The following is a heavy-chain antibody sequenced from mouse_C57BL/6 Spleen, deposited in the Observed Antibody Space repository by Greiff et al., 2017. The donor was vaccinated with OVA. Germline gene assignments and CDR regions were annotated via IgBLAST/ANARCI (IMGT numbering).Heavy chain of an antibody. CDR2: INPGSGGT. V-gene: IGHV1-54*01. CDR1: GYAFTNYL. Sequence: QVQLQQSGAELVRPGTSVKVSCKASGYAFTNYLIEWVKQRPGQGLEWIGVINPGSGGTNYNEKFKGKATLTADKSSSTAYMQLSSLTSEDSAVYFCARDGYHSYYYAMDYWGQGTSVTVSS. D-gene: IGHD2-3*01. J-gene: IGHJ4*01. CDR3: ARDGYHSYYYAMDY.